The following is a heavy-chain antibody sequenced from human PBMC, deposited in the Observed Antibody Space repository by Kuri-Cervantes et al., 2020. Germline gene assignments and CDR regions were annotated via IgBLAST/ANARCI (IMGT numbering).Heavy chain of an antibody. Sequence: GGSLRLSCAASGFTFSSYSMNWVRQAPGKGLEWVSYIISSGSTIYYADSVKGRFTISRDNSKNTLYLQMYSLRPEDTAVYYCVRGPYWQFDYWGQGTLVTVSS. CDR3: VRGPYWQFDY. D-gene: IGHD2-15*01. J-gene: IGHJ4*02. V-gene: IGHV3-48*01. CDR1: GFTFSSYS. CDR2: IISSGSTI.